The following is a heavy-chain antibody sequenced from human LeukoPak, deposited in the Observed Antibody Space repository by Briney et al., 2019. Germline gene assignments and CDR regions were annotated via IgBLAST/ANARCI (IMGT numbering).Heavy chain of an antibody. CDR1: GFTFSSYS. J-gene: IGHJ4*02. Sequence: GGSLRLSCAASGFTFSSYSMDWVRQAPGKGLEWVSSISSSSSYIYYADSVKGRFTISRDSAKNSLYLQMNSLRAEDTAVYYCARWIQLWRSFDYWGQGTLVTVSS. CDR3: ARWIQLWRSFDY. CDR2: ISSSSSYI. V-gene: IGHV3-21*01. D-gene: IGHD5-18*01.